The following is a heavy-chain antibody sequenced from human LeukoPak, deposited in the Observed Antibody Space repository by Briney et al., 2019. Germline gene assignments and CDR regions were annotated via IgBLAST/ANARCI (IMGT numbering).Heavy chain of an antibody. CDR1: GFTFSSYS. Sequence: GGSLRLSCAASGFTFSSYSMNWVRQAPGKGLEWVSSISSSSSYIYYADSVKGRFTISRDNAKNSLYLQMNSLRAEDTAVYYCARDRRITMIVVGHFDYWGQGTLVTVSS. CDR2: ISSSSSYI. D-gene: IGHD3-22*01. V-gene: IGHV3-21*01. J-gene: IGHJ4*02. CDR3: ARDRRITMIVVGHFDY.